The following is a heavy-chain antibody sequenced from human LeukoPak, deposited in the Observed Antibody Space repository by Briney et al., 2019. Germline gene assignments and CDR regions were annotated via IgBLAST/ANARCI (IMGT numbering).Heavy chain of an antibody. CDR3: ARHPEARNWFGA. J-gene: IGHJ5*02. Sequence: PSETLSLTCTVSGGSISNGDFYWDWIRQPPGKELEWIGNIHYTGSTYYIPSLKGRITMYVDTSKNQFSLKLTSVTAADTAVYYCARHPEARNWFGAWGQGALVTVSS. CDR2: IHYTGST. D-gene: IGHD1-14*01. V-gene: IGHV4-39*01. CDR1: GGSISNGDFY.